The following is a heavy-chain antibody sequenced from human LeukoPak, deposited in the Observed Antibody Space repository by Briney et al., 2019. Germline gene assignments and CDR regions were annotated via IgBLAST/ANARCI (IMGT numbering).Heavy chain of an antibody. CDR1: GFTFSSYA. CDR3: ARDRIVVIGGYYFDY. V-gene: IGHV3-30*04. D-gene: IGHD3-22*01. CDR2: ISYDGSNK. Sequence: GSLRLSCAASGFTFSSYAMHWVRQAPGKGLEWVAVISYDGSNKYYADSVKGRFTISRDNSKNTLYLQMNSLRAEDTAVYYCARDRIVVIGGYYFDYWSQGTLVTVSS. J-gene: IGHJ4*02.